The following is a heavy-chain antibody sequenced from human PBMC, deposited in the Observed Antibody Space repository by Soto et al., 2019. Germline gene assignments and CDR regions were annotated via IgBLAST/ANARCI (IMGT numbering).Heavy chain of an antibody. CDR1: GGSISSSSYY. CDR3: ARLGELWYFDY. V-gene: IGHV4-39*01. D-gene: IGHD3-16*01. Sequence: SETLSLTCTVSGGSISSSSYYWGWIRQPPGKGLEWIGSIYYSGSTYYNPSLKSRVTISVDTSKNQFSLKLSSVTAADTAVYYCARLGELWYFDYWGQGTLVTVSS. J-gene: IGHJ4*02. CDR2: IYYSGST.